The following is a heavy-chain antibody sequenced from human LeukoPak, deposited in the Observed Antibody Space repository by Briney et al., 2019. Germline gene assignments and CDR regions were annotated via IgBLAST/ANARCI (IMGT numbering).Heavy chain of an antibody. CDR2: TFPADSDT. J-gene: IGHJ4*02. V-gene: IGHV5-51*04. CDR3: AKASTPIRGFCSSGSCTRFDY. D-gene: IGHD2-15*01. CDR1: GYRFTDYW. Sequence: GESLKISCKGSGYRFTDYWIGWVRQMPGKGPEWVGVTFPADSDTTYSPSFQGQVTISADKPISTAYLQWSSLKASDTAIYYCAKASTPIRGFCSSGSCTRFDYWGQGTLVTVSS.